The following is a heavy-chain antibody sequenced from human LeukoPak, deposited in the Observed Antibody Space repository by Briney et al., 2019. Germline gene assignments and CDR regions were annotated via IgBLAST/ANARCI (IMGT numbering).Heavy chain of an antibody. CDR3: ARVGYSGYAKDY. V-gene: IGHV3-20*04. J-gene: IGHJ4*02. CDR2: INWNGGST. D-gene: IGHD5-12*01. Sequence: GGSLRLSCAASRFTFDDYGMIWVRQAPGKGLEWVSGINWNGGSTGYADSVKGRFTISRDNAKNSLYLQMDSLRAEDTALYYCARVGYSGYAKDYWGQGTLVTVSS. CDR1: RFTFDDYG.